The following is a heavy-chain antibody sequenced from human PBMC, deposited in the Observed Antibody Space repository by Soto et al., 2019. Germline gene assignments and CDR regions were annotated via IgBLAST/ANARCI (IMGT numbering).Heavy chain of an antibody. J-gene: IGHJ3*02. CDR3: ARGGEVGVAGSAAFDM. D-gene: IGHD3-3*01. CDR1: GYTVTTHY. CDR2: INPGSGAA. V-gene: IGHV1-46*01. Sequence: QVQLVQSGAEVKKPGASVKISCTASGYTVTTHYMHWVRQAPGRGLEWMGAINPGSGAAKYTQTFQDTVTMTRDTSTNTVYMEMSALRSEDTAVFYCARGGEVGVAGSAAFDMWGQGTMVTVSS.